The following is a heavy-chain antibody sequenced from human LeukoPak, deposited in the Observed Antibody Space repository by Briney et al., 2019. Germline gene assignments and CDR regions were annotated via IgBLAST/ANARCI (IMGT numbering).Heavy chain of an antibody. CDR1: GGSISSYY. V-gene: IGHV4-59*01. CDR2: IYYSGST. D-gene: IGHD6-13*01. J-gene: IGHJ4*02. CDR3: ARAPPIAVAGGVDS. Sequence: SETLSLTCTVSGGSISSYYWSWIRQPPGKGLEWIGYIYYSGSTNYNPSLKSRVTISVDTSKNQFSLKLSSVTAADTAVYYCARAPPIAVAGGVDSWGQGTLVTVSS.